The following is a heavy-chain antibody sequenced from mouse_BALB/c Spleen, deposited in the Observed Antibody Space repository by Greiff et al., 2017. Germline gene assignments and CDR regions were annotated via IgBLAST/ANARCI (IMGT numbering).Heavy chain of an antibody. J-gene: IGHJ4*01. CDR2: IRNKANGYTT. Sequence: EVQVVESGGGLVQPGGSLRLSCATSGFTFTDYYMSWVRQPPGKALEWLGFIRNKANGYTTEYSASVKGRFTISRDNSQSILYLQMNTLRAEDSATYYCARDPYGNYEDYAMDDWGQGTSVTVSS. CDR3: ARDPYGNYEDYAMDD. D-gene: IGHD2-1*01. CDR1: GFTFTDYY. V-gene: IGHV7-3*02.